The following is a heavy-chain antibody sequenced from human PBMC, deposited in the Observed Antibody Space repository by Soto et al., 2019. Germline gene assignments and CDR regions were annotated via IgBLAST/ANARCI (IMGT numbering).Heavy chain of an antibody. CDR1: RAFLNSGGFY. V-gene: IGHV4-31*03. CDR2: IFPSGST. D-gene: IGHD2-15*01. J-gene: IGHJ5*02. Sequence: QVQLQESGPGLVKPSQTLSLTCSVYRAFLNSGGFYYSWIRQPPGKGLEWLGYIFPSGSTLSNPSLRGRLTLSADTSRNQLSLHLTSVTAADTAVYYCVRGGIAGHWFDPWGQGILVTVSS. CDR3: VRGGIAGHWFDP.